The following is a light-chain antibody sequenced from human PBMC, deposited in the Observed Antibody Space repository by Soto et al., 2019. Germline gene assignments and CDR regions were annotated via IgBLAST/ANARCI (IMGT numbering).Light chain of an antibody. CDR2: DVS. V-gene: IGLV2-14*01. Sequence: QSALTQPASESGSPGQSITISCTGTSSDVGGYNYVSWYQQHPGKAPKLMIYDVSNRPSGVSNRFSGSKSGNTASLTISGLQAEDEPDYYCSSYTSSSTLLFGGGTKLTIL. CDR3: SSYTSSSTLL. CDR1: SSDVGGYNY. J-gene: IGLJ2*01.